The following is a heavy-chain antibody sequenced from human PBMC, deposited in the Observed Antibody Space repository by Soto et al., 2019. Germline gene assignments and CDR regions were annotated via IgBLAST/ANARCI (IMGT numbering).Heavy chain of an antibody. V-gene: IGHV3-23*01. CDR3: AGKTLGNFPFDY. Sequence: PGGSLRLSCAVSGILFSDYAMAWVRQAPGKGLEWVSSIGGLGGNIDYAASVKGRFTISRDNSKNTLYLQMSSLSVEGAAVYFCAGKTLGNFPFDYWGQGTLVTVSS. J-gene: IGHJ4*02. CDR2: IGGLGGNI. D-gene: IGHD1-1*01. CDR1: GILFSDYA.